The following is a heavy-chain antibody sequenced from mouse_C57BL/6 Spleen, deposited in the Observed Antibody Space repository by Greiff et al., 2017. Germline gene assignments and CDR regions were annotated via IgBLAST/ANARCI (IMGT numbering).Heavy chain of an antibody. J-gene: IGHJ1*03. V-gene: IGHV14-2*01. CDR3: ARNYGSSYWYFDV. CDR1: GFNIKDYY. Sequence: VQLKESGAELVKPGASVKLSCTASGFNIKDYYMHWVKQRTEQGLEWIGRIDPEDGETKYAPKFQGKATITSDTSSNTAYLQLSSLTSEDTAGYYCARNYGSSYWYFDVWGTGTTVTVSS. CDR2: IDPEDGET. D-gene: IGHD1-1*01.